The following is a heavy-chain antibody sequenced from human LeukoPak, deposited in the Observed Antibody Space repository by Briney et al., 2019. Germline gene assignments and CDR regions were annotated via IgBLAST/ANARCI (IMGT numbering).Heavy chain of an antibody. V-gene: IGHV1-18*01. D-gene: IGHD2-15*01. CDR3: ARSPQCSGGSCYPKWAVYYYGMDV. CDR2: ISAYNGNT. Sequence: ASVKVSCKASGYTFTSYGISWVRQAPGQGLEWMGWISAYNGNTNYAQKLQGRVTMTTDTSTSTAYMELRSLRSDDRAVYYCARSPQCSGGSCYPKWAVYYYGMDVWGQGTTVTVSS. CDR1: GYTFTSYG. J-gene: IGHJ6*02.